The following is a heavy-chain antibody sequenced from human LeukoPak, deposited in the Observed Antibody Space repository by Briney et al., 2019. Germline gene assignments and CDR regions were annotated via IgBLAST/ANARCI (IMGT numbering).Heavy chain of an antibody. J-gene: IGHJ5*02. D-gene: IGHD3-16*01. CDR2: FDPEDGET. Sequence: ASVKVSCKVSGYTLTELSMHWVRQAPGKGLEWMGGFDPEDGETIYAQEFQGRVTMTEDTSTDTAYMELSSLRSEDTAVYYCATKWLRYYDYVRAPNGFDPWGQGTLVTVSS. V-gene: IGHV1-24*01. CDR3: ATKWLRYYDYVRAPNGFDP. CDR1: GYTLTELS.